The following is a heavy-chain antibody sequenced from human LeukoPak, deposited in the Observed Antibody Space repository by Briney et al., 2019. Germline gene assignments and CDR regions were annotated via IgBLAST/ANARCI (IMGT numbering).Heavy chain of an antibody. CDR1: GFTFSSYS. Sequence: GGSLRLSCAASGFTFSSYSMNWVRQAPGKGLEWVSYISSSSSTIYYADSVKGRFTISRDNAKNSLYLQMNSLRAEDTAVYYCARTIAINTAMVTGYFDYWGQGTLVTVPS. CDR2: ISSSSSTI. CDR3: ARTIAINTAMVTGYFDY. D-gene: IGHD5-18*01. J-gene: IGHJ4*02. V-gene: IGHV3-48*01.